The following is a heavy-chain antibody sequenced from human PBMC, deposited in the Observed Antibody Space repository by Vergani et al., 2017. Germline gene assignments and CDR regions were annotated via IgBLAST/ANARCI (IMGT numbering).Heavy chain of an antibody. CDR1: GGSISSGSYY. D-gene: IGHD3-22*01. CDR2: IYTSGST. CDR3: GRGSYYESSGYSPFDAFDI. V-gene: IGHV4-61*02. Sequence: QVQLQESGPGLVKPSQTLSLTCTVSGGSISSGSYYWSWLRQPAGKGLEWIGRIYTSGSTNHNPSLKSRVTISVDTSKNQFYLKLGAVAAADTAVYYSGRGSYYESSGYSPFDAFDIWRQGTMVTVSS. J-gene: IGHJ3*02.